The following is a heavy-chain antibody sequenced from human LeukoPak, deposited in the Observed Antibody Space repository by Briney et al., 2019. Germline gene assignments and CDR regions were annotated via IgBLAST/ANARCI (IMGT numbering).Heavy chain of an antibody. V-gene: IGHV4-59*01. D-gene: IGHD4-11*01. Sequence: SETLSLTCTVSGGSISSYYWSWIRQPPGKGLEWIGYIYYSGSTNYNPSLKSRVTISVDTSKNQFSLKLSSGTAADTAVYYCAREMTTNNWFDPWGQGTLVTVSS. CDR3: AREMTTNNWFDP. CDR2: IYYSGST. J-gene: IGHJ5*02. CDR1: GGSISSYY.